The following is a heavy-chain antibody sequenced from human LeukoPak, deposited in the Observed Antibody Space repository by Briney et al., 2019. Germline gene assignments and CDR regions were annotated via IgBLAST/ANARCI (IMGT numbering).Heavy chain of an antibody. CDR2: ISGSGGST. CDR3: AKTMTTRRYNWYYAYYWFDP. J-gene: IGHJ5*02. D-gene: IGHD1-7*01. Sequence: GGSLRLSCAASGFTFSSYAMSWVRQAPGKGLEWVSAISGSGGSTYYADSVKGRFTISRDNSKNTLYLQMNSLRAEDTAVYYCAKTMTTRRYNWYYAYYWFDPAGQGTLVTVSS. V-gene: IGHV3-23*01. CDR1: GFTFSSYA.